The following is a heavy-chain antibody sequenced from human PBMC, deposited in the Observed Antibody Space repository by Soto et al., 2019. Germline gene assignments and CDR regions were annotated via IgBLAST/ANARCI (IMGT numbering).Heavy chain of an antibody. CDR1: GGTFSSYA. D-gene: IGHD1-26*01. J-gene: IGHJ4*02. Sequence: ASVKVSCKASGGTFSSYAISWVRQAPGQGLEWMGGIIPIFGTANYAQKFQGRVTITADKSTSTAYMELSSLRSEDTAVYYCASPKPQYSGSYPSFDYWGQGTLVTVSS. V-gene: IGHV1-69*06. CDR2: IIPIFGTA. CDR3: ASPKPQYSGSYPSFDY.